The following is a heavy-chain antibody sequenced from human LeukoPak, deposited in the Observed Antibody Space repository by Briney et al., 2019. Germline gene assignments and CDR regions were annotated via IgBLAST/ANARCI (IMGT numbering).Heavy chain of an antibody. CDR1: GFTFSSYS. J-gene: IGHJ4*02. CDR2: ISSSSSYI. D-gene: IGHD6-13*01. CDR3: ARAKTGSIATRDPSYFDY. Sequence: EAGGSLRLSCAASGFTFSSYSMNWVRQAPGKGLEWVSSISSSSSYIYYADSVKGRFTISRDNAKNSLYLQMNSLRAEDTAVYYCARAKTGSIATRDPSYFDYWGQGTLVTVSS. V-gene: IGHV3-21*01.